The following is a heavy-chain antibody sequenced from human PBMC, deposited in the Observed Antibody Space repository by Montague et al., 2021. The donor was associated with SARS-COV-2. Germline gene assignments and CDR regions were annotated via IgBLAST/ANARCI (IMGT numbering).Heavy chain of an antibody. CDR2: IYYSWST. V-gene: IGHV4-59*01. Sequence: SETLSLTCTVSGGSISSYYWCWIRQPQGKGLEWIGFIYYSWSTNXNPSLKSRVTISVYTSKNQFSLKLSSVTAADTAVYYCARGSGWMGNAFDIWGQGTLVTVSS. CDR1: GGSISSYY. CDR3: ARGSGWMGNAFDI. D-gene: IGHD6-19*01. J-gene: IGHJ3*02.